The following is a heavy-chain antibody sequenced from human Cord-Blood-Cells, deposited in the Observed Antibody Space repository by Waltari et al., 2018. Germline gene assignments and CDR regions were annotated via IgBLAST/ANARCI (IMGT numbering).Heavy chain of an antibody. CDR2: FDPEDGET. V-gene: IGHV1-24*01. J-gene: IGHJ6*02. Sequence: QVQLVQSGAEVKKPGASVKVSCKVSGYTLTELSMHWVRQAPGKGLEWMGGFDPEDGETIYAKKFQDRITMTEETSTDTAYMELSSLRSEDTAVDYCATDLGGVVVVAATRVQYGMDVWGQGTTVTVSS. CDR1: GYTLTELS. D-gene: IGHD2-15*01. CDR3: ATDLGGVVVVAATRVQYGMDV.